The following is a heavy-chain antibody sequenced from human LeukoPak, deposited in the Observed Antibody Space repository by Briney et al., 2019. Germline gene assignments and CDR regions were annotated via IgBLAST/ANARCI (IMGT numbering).Heavy chain of an antibody. Sequence: PGGSLRLSCAASGFTFSSYWMSWVRQAPGKGLEWVAVIWYDGSNKYYADSVKGRFTISRDNSKNTLYLQMNSLRAEDTAVYYCARVTFGYGMDVWGQGTTVTVSS. CDR3: ARVTFGYGMDV. CDR2: IWYDGSNK. J-gene: IGHJ6*02. D-gene: IGHD3-16*01. CDR1: GFTFSSYW. V-gene: IGHV3-33*08.